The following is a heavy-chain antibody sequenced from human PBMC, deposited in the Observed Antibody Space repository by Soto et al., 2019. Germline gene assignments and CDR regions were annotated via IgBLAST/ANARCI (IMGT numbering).Heavy chain of an antibody. V-gene: IGHV6-1*01. CDR1: GDSVSSNSAA. Sequence: SQTLSLTCAISGDSVSSNSAAWNWIRQSPSRGLEWLGRTYYRSKWYNDYAVSVKSRITINPDTSKNQFSLQLNSVTPEDTAVYYCARGPDYIWGSYRPNDAFDIWGQGTMVTVS. D-gene: IGHD3-16*02. J-gene: IGHJ3*02. CDR2: TYYRSKWYN. CDR3: ARGPDYIWGSYRPNDAFDI.